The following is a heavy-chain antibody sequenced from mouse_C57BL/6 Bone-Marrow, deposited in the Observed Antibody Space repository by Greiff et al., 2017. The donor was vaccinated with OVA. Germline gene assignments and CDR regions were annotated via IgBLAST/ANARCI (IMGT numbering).Heavy chain of an antibody. CDR2: ISSGSSTI. CDR3: ARPPYYSNSSWFAY. D-gene: IGHD2-5*01. Sequence: EVNVVESGGGLVKPGGSLKLSCAASGFTFSDYGMHWVRQAPEKGLEWVAYISSGSSTISYADPVKGRFTISRDNAKNTLFLQMTSLRSEDTAMYYCARPPYYSNSSWFAYWGQGTLVTVSA. J-gene: IGHJ3*01. CDR1: GFTFSDYG. V-gene: IGHV5-17*01.